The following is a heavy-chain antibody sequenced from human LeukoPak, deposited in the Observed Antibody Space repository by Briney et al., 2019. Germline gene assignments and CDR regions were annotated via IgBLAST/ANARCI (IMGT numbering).Heavy chain of an antibody. V-gene: IGHV3-11*01. Sequence: GGSLRLSCAASGFTFSDYYMSWIRQAPGKGQEWVSYISSSGGTIYYADSVKGRFTISRDNAKNSLYLQMNSLRAEDTAVYYCAREGMVVTAPLDYWGQGTLVTVSS. D-gene: IGHD2-21*02. J-gene: IGHJ4*02. CDR1: GFTFSDYY. CDR3: AREGMVVTAPLDY. CDR2: ISSSGGTI.